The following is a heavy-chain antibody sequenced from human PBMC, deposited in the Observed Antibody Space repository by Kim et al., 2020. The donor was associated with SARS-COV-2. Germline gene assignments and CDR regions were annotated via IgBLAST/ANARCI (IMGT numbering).Heavy chain of an antibody. V-gene: IGHV3-21*01. D-gene: IGHD6-19*01. CDR3: ARAGYSSGWYGVVD. Sequence: ADSRKGRFTISRGNAKNSLYLQMNSLRAEDTAVYYCARAGYSSGWYGVVDWGQGTLVTVSS. J-gene: IGHJ4*02.